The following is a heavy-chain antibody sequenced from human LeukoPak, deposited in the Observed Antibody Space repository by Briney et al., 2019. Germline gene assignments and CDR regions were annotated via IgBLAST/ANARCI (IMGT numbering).Heavy chain of an antibody. D-gene: IGHD4-23*01. Sequence: PGGSLRLSCAASGFTVSNNYMSWVRQAPGKGLEWVSVIYSGGSTYYADSVKGRFTISRDNSKNTLYLQMNSLRAEDTAVYYCAGDTPIYSGNLYYGMDVWGQGTTVTVSA. CDR2: IYSGGST. CDR1: GFTVSNNY. J-gene: IGHJ6*01. CDR3: AGDTPIYSGNLYYGMDV. V-gene: IGHV3-53*01.